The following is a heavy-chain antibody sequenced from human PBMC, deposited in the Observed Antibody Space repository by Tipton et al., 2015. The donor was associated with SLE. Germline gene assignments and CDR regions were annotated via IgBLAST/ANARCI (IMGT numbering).Heavy chain of an antibody. J-gene: IGHJ4*02. D-gene: IGHD2-21*01. Sequence: TLSLTCTVSGYSISSSYYWNWFRQAPGKGLEWIASIYQRTSTYYNPSLKSRATISMDTSKNQFSLRLSSVTAADTAVYYCTRGGIFLWGQGKLVTVSS. CDR2: IYQRTST. CDR3: TRGGIFL. V-gene: IGHV4-38-2*02. CDR1: GYSISSSYY.